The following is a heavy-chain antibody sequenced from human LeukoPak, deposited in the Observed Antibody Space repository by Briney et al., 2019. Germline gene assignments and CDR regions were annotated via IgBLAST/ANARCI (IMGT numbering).Heavy chain of an antibody. V-gene: IGHV1-2*02. CDR2: INPNSGGT. J-gene: IGHJ3*02. CDR3: ARDVRGSILLFKGAFDI. CDR1: GYTFTGYY. Sequence: ASVKVSCKASGYTFTGYYMHWVRQAPGQGLEWMGWINPNSGGTNYAQKFQGRVTMTRDTSISTAYMELSRLRSDDTAVYYCARDVRGSILLFKGAFDIWGQGTMVTVSS. D-gene: IGHD3-10*01.